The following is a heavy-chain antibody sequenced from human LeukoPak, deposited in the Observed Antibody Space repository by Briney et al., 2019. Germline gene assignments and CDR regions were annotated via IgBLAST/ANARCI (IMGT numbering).Heavy chain of an antibody. CDR3: ARFDWLLAFDY. V-gene: IGHV3-30*03. D-gene: IGHD3-9*01. J-gene: IGHJ4*02. CDR1: GFTFITYG. Sequence: GGSLRLSCAASGFTFITYGMHWVRQAPGKGLEWVALIAYDGSDKRYGDSVKGRFTISRDNSKNTLYLQMDSLRDEDTAVYFCARFDWLLAFDYWGQGTLVTVSS. CDR2: IAYDGSDK.